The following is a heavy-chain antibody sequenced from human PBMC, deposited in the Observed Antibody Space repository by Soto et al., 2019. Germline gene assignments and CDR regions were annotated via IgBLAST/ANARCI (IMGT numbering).Heavy chain of an antibody. CDR3: ARANNWNYWFDP. CDR1: GGSISSYY. V-gene: IGHV4-59*01. J-gene: IGHJ5*02. CDR2: IYYSGST. Sequence: SETLSLTCTVSGGSISSYYWSWIRQPPGKGLEWIGYIYYSGSTNYNPSLKSRVTISVDTSKNQFSLKLSSVTAADTAVYYCARANNWNYWFDPWGHGTLVTVSS. D-gene: IGHD1-7*01.